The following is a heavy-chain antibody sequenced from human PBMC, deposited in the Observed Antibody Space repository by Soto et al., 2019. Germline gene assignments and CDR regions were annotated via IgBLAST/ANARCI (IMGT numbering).Heavy chain of an antibody. CDR3: ALGYCSGGSCYGRFDY. J-gene: IGHJ4*02. CDR1: GYSFTSYW. CDR2: IYPGDSDT. D-gene: IGHD2-15*01. Sequence: GESLKISCKGSGYSFTSYWIGWVRQMPAKGLEWMGIIYPGDSDTRYSPSFQGQVTISADKSISTAYLQWSSLKASDTAMYYCALGYCSGGSCYGRFDYWGQGTLVTVSS. V-gene: IGHV5-51*01.